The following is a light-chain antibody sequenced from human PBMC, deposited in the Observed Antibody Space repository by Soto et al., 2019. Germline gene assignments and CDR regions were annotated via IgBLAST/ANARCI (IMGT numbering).Light chain of an antibody. V-gene: IGKV3-20*01. Sequence: MVLTQSPGSLSFSPWEGPTIYSGSSQSVSSSYLAWYQQKPGQAPRLLIYGASSRATGIPDRFSGSGSGTDFTLTISRLEPEDFAVYYCQQYGSSPWTFGQGTKVDIK. CDR3: QQYGSSPWT. CDR2: GAS. CDR1: QSVSSSY. J-gene: IGKJ1*01.